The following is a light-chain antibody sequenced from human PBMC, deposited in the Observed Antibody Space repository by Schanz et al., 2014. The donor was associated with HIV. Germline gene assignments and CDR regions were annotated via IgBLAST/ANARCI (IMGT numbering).Light chain of an antibody. J-gene: IGKJ2*01. CDR3: QQYYKTPPYT. CDR2: WAS. Sequence: DIVMTQSPDSLAVSLGERATINCKSSQSVLYSSNNRNYLTWYQQKPGQPPKLLISWASTRESGVPDRFSGSGSGTDFTLTITSLQAEDVAVYYCQQYYKTPPYTFGQGTKVEIK. V-gene: IGKV4-1*01. CDR1: QSVLYSSNNRNY.